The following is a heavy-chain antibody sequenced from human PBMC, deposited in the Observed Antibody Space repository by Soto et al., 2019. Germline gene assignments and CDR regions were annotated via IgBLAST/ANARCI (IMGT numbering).Heavy chain of an antibody. Sequence: GGSLRLSCAASGFTFDDYAMHWVRQAPGKGLEWVSGISWNSGSIGYADSVKGRFTISRDNAKNSLYLQMNSLRAEDTALYYCAKDMYGDRTTFDYWGQGTLVTVSS. CDR1: GFTFDDYA. D-gene: IGHD4-17*01. J-gene: IGHJ4*02. V-gene: IGHV3-9*01. CDR2: ISWNSGSI. CDR3: AKDMYGDRTTFDY.